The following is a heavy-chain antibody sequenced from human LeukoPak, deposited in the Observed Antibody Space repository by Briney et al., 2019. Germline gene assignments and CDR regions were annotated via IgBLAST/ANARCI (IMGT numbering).Heavy chain of an antibody. Sequence: GGSLRLSCTASGFTFSTYWINWVRQSPGKGLVWVALINGDGSTTTHADSVKGRFTISRDNAKNTAYLQMNSLRDEDTAVYFCSRDSAGSPDYWGQGTLVTV. CDR2: INGDGSTT. CDR1: GFTFSTYW. J-gene: IGHJ4*02. CDR3: SRDSAGSPDY. D-gene: IGHD3-10*01. V-gene: IGHV3-74*03.